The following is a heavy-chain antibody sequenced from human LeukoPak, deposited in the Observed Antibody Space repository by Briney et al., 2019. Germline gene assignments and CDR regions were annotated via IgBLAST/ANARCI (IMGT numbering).Heavy chain of an antibody. CDR2: IYPGDSDT. CDR3: ARQRRDPALNAFDI. V-gene: IGHV5-51*01. J-gene: IGHJ3*02. D-gene: IGHD5-24*01. CDR1: GYSFTSYW. Sequence: GEPLQISCKGSGYSFTSYWIGWVRQMPGQGREGMGMIYPGDSDTRYSPSFQGQVTISADKSISTAYLQWSSLKASDTAMYYCARQRRDPALNAFDIWGQGTMVTVSS.